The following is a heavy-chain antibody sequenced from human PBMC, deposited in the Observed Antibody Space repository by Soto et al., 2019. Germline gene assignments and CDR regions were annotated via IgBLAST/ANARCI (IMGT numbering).Heavy chain of an antibody. CDR3: TRDDYYGGTSRD. Sequence: EVQLVESGGTLVQPGGSPRLSCAASGLTFSSPWMSWVRQAPGKGLEWVANMKQDDSEKYYLESVKGRFTISRDNTKNSLDLQMNSLRVEDTAVYYCTRDDYYGGTSRDWGQGTLVTVSS. CDR1: GLTFSSPW. V-gene: IGHV3-7*01. J-gene: IGHJ4*02. D-gene: IGHD4-17*01. CDR2: MKQDDSEK.